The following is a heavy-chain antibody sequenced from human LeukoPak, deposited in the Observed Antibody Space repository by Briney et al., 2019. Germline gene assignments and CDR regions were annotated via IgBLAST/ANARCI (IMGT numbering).Heavy chain of an antibody. J-gene: IGHJ4*02. D-gene: IGHD6-13*01. Sequence: SETLSLTCTVSGGSISSYYWSWIRQPPGEGLEWIGYIYYSGTTNYNPSLKSRVTISVDTSKNQFSLKLSSMTAADTAVYYCARGVYIAAAQYGYWGQGTLVTVSS. CDR2: IYYSGTT. CDR3: ARGVYIAAAQYGY. V-gene: IGHV4-59*01. CDR1: GGSISSYY.